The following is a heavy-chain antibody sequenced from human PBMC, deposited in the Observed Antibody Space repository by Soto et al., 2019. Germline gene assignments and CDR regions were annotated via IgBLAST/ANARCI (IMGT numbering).Heavy chain of an antibody. J-gene: IGHJ6*04. CDR3: ARTNKAVVRPLDA. V-gene: IGHV4-59*01. D-gene: IGHD2-8*01. CDR1: GGSISNYY. CDR2: IYYSGSP. Sequence: SETLSLTCTVSGGSISNYYWSWIRQPPGKGLEWIGYIYYSGSPKYNPALLRRVTISVDTFKNQFSLKVSSVTAADSALYYGARTNKAVVRPLDAWGKGKTVTVSS.